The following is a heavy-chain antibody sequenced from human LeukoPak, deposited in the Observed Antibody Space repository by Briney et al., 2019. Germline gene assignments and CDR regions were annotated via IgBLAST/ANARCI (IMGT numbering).Heavy chain of an antibody. J-gene: IGHJ4*02. Sequence: SETLSLTCAVSGGSISSGGYYWSWIRQPPGKGLEWIGEINHSGSTNYNPSLKSRVTISVDTSKNQFSLKLSSVTAADTAVYYCARGSVRYSNRPYYFDYWGQGTLVTVSS. CDR1: GGSISSGGYY. D-gene: IGHD4-11*01. CDR3: ARGSVRYSNRPYYFDY. CDR2: INHSGST. V-gene: IGHV4-34*01.